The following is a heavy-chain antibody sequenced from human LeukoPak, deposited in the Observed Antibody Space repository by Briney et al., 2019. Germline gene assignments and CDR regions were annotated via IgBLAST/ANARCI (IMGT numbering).Heavy chain of an antibody. J-gene: IGHJ6*03. CDR1: GYTFTSYA. CDR3: AAGTNPGNNYYYYYMDV. V-gene: IGHV7-4-1*02. Sequence: GASVKVSCKASGYTFTSYAMNWVRQAPGQGLEWMGWINTNTGNPTYAQGFTGRFVFSLDTSVSTAYLQISSLKAEDTAVYYCAAGTNPGNNYYYYYMDVWGKGTTVTVSS. CDR2: INTNTGNP. D-gene: IGHD6-13*01.